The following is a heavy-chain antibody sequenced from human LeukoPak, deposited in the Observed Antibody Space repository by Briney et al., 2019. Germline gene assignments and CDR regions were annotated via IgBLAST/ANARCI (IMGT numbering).Heavy chain of an antibody. V-gene: IGHV1-2*02. CDR2: INPNSGGK. J-gene: IGHJ5*02. D-gene: IGHD6-25*01. CDR3: ARDTSGGPYNYFDP. CDR1: GYTFTHYY. Sequence: ASVKVSCKASGYTFTHYYIYWVRQAPGQGLEWMGWINPNSGGKNYAQKFLGRVTMTRDTPISTAYMELSSLRPDDTAVYYCARDTSGGPYNYFDPWGQGTLATVSS.